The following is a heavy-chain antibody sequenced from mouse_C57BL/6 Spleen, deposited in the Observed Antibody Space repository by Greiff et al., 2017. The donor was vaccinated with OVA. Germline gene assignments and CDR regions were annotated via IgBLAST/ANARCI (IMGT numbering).Heavy chain of an antibody. Sequence: VQLQQSGPELVKPGASVKISCKASGYAFSSSWMNWVKQRPGKGLEWIGRIYPGDGDTNYNGKFKGKATLTADKSSSTAYMQLSSLTSEDSAVYFCARSSDYDGDWLAYWGQGTPVTVSS. CDR1: GYAFSSSW. CDR3: ARSSDYDGDWLAY. CDR2: IYPGDGDT. D-gene: IGHD2-4*01. J-gene: IGHJ3*01. V-gene: IGHV1-82*01.